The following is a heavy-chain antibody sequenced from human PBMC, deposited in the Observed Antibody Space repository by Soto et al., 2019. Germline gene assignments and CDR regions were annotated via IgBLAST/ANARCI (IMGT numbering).Heavy chain of an antibody. J-gene: IGHJ6*03. CDR3: ASNYDFWSGTIEYYYYMDV. D-gene: IGHD3-3*01. V-gene: IGHV3-48*01. Sequence: GGSLRLSCAASGFTFSSYSMNWVRQAPGKGLEWVSYISSSSSTIYYADSVKGRFTISRDNAKNSLYLQMNSLRAEDTAVYYCASNYDFWSGTIEYYYYMDVWGKGTTVTVSS. CDR2: ISSSSSTI. CDR1: GFTFSSYS.